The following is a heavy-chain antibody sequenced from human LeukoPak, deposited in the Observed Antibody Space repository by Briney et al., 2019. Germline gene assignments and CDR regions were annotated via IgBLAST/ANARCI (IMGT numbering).Heavy chain of an antibody. CDR2: IYHSGSA. V-gene: IGHV4-38-2*01. CDR3: VRSWSAYYITPLGY. CDR1: GFSITRGYF. D-gene: IGHD3-3*01. J-gene: IGHJ4*02. Sequence: PSETLSLTCAVSGFSITRGYFWGWIRQSPGKGLEWIWSIYHSGSAHYNTSLKSRVTISLDKTKNQLSLRLSSVTAADTAVYYCVRSWSAYYITPLGYWGQGILVTVSS.